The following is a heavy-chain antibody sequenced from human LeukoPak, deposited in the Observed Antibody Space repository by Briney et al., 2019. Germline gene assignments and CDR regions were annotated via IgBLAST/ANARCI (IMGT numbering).Heavy chain of an antibody. V-gene: IGHV3-13*01. CDR2: IGVTGDT. J-gene: IGHJ2*01. CDR3: TKEFCGSRAACAGGSYYDF. CDR1: GFTFSKDD. D-gene: IGHD2-15*01. Sequence: GGSLRLSCAASGFTFSKDDFHWVRHAPGEGLEGVAAIGVTGDTYYADSVKGRFTISREDAANSLYLQMRSLGAGDTALYYCTKEFCGSRAACAGGSYYDFWGRGALVTVSS.